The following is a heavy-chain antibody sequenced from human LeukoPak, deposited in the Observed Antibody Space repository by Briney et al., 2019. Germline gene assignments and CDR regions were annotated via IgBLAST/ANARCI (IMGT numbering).Heavy chain of an antibody. D-gene: IGHD3-10*01. CDR3: ARVLKGVRYYYGSGSYFENAFDI. CDR1: GGSISSYY. J-gene: IGHJ3*02. Sequence: SETLSLTCTVSGGSISSYYWSWIRQPPGKGLEWMGYIYYSGSTNYNPSLKSRVTISVDTSKNQFSLKLSSVTAADTAVYYCARVLKGVRYYYGSGSYFENAFDIWGQGTMVTVSS. V-gene: IGHV4-59*01. CDR2: IYYSGST.